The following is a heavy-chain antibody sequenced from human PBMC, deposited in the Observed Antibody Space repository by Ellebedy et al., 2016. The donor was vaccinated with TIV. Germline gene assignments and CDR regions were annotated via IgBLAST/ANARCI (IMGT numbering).Heavy chain of an antibody. V-gene: IGHV4-34*01. CDR2: INHSGST. J-gene: IGHJ5*02. CDR3: ARSHSRDCSGGSCYPRHGGWFDP. D-gene: IGHD2-15*01. Sequence: ESLKISXAASGFTFGSYAMSWVRQAPGKGLEWIGEINHSGSTNYNPSLKSRVTISVDTSKNQFSLKLSSVTAADTAVYYCARSHSRDCSGGSCYPRHGGWFDPWGQGTLVTVSS. CDR1: GFTFGSYA.